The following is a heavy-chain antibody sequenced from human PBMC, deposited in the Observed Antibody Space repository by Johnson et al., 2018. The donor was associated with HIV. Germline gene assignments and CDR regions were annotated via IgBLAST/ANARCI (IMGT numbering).Heavy chain of an antibody. CDR2: IKEDGSDE. V-gene: IGHV3-7*02. CDR3: AGKTGYDAFDM. CDR1: GFPFFNYW. D-gene: IGHD3-9*01. J-gene: IGHJ3*02. Sequence: VQLVESGGGLVQPGESLRLSCAASGFPFFNYWMSWVRQAPGKGLEWVANIKEDGSDEYYVDSLEGRFTISRDNSRNTLYLQMNSLRVEDTAVYFCAGKTGYDAFDMWGQGTMVTVSS.